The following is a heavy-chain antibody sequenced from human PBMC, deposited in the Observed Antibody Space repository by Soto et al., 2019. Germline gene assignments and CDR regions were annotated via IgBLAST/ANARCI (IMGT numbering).Heavy chain of an antibody. D-gene: IGHD2-2*01. Sequence: GVLRAFCTSTGINFSRSAISCVRQAPGKGREWVSAIWGSGGSTYYADSVKGRFTISRDNSKNTLYLQMRSLITEDTAVYYCVKVFSSSSTIFKHPFAYWGQGTVVNV. V-gene: IGHV3-23*01. CDR2: IWGSGGST. CDR1: GINFSRSA. J-gene: IGHJ4*02. CDR3: VKVFSSSSTIFKHPFAY.